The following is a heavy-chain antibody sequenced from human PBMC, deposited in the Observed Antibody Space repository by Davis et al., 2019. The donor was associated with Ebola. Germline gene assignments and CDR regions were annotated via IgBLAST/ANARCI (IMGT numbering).Heavy chain of an antibody. J-gene: IGHJ4*02. Sequence: ASVKVSCKASGGTFSSYAISWVRQAPGQGLEWMGWISAYNGNTNYAQKLQGRVTMTTDTSTSTAYMELRSLRSDDTAVYYCARDHHIAVAGAPGYWGKGTLVTVSS. V-gene: IGHV1-18*01. CDR1: GGTFSSYA. CDR3: ARDHHIAVAGAPGY. D-gene: IGHD6-19*01. CDR2: ISAYNGNT.